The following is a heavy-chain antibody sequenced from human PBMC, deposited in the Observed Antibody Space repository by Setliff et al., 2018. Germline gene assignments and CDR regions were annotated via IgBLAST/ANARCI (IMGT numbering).Heavy chain of an antibody. CDR3: ARDLPTEYETIRDTFDV. J-gene: IGHJ3*01. D-gene: IGHD2-21*01. V-gene: IGHV7-4-1*01. CDR2: INTKTATP. CDR1: GYTISSYP. Sequence: ASVKVSCKVSGYTISSYPLNWVRQAPGQGLEWMGWINTKTATPSYAQGLTGRFVFSLDTSASTAHLQIDSLTSEDTAVYYCARDLPTEYETIRDTFDVWGQGTKVTVSS.